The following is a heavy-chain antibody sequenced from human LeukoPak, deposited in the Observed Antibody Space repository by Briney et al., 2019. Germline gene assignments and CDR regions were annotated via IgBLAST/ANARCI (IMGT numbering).Heavy chain of an antibody. J-gene: IGHJ5*02. V-gene: IGHV1-18*01. D-gene: IGHD4-23*01. CDR3: ARGVVTHPDNWFDP. CDR1: GYTFTSYG. CDR2: ISAYNGNT. Sequence: GASVKVSCKASGYTFTSYGISWVRQAPGQGLEWMGWISAYNGNTNYVQKLQGRVTMTTDTPTRTAYMELRSLRSDDTAVYYCARGVVTHPDNWFDPWGQGTLVTVSS.